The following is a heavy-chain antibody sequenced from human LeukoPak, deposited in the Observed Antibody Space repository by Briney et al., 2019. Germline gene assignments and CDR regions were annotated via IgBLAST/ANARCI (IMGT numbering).Heavy chain of an antibody. CDR1: GFSFRTSGGS. Sequence: SGPTLVNLTQTLTLTCTLSGFSFRTSGGSVGWVRQPPGKALEWLALISWGDGKRYRPSMKNRLAITKDTSKNQVVLTLTNMDPVDTATYYCAHSGDSGGYPNWFDPWGQGILVTVSS. CDR3: AHSGDSGGYPNWFDP. J-gene: IGHJ5*02. D-gene: IGHD3-22*01. CDR2: ISWGDGK. V-gene: IGHV2-5*02.